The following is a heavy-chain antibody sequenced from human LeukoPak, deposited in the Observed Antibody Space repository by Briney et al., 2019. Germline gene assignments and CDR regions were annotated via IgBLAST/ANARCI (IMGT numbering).Heavy chain of an antibody. V-gene: IGHV3-23*01. J-gene: IGHJ4*02. D-gene: IGHD1-26*01. CDR1: GFSFGSYA. CDR2: ICGSVSGSGDCT. CDR3: ARDRFSESGGLLPY. Sequence: GGSLRLSCAASGFSFGSYAMSWVRQAAGKGLEWVSEICGSVSGSGDCTHYADSVKGRFTISRDNSKNTLYLQMNSLRAEDTAVYYCARDRFSESGGLLPYWGQGTLVTVSS.